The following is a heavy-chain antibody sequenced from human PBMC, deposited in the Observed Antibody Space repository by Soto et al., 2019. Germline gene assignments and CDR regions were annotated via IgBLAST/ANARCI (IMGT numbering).Heavy chain of an antibody. CDR1: GGSISSGGYY. V-gene: IGHV4-31*03. D-gene: IGHD3-22*01. CDR3: ATSYYYDSSGYRLYFDY. CDR2: IYYSGST. Sequence: SETLSLTCTVSGGSISSGGYYWSWIRQHPGKGLEWIGYIYYSGSTYYNPSLKSRVTISVDTSKNQFSLKLSSVTAADTAVYYCATSYYYDSSGYRLYFDYWGQGTLVTVSS. J-gene: IGHJ4*02.